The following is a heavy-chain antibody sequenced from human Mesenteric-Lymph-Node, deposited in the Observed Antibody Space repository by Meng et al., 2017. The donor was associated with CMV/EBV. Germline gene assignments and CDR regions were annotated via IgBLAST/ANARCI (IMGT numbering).Heavy chain of an antibody. CDR3: AKDIGSLGATPDAFDI. V-gene: IGHV3-9*03. CDR1: GFTFDDYA. CDR2: ITWNSGSI. Sequence: GGSLRLSCAASGFTFDDYAMHWVRQAPGKGLEWVSGITWNSGSIGYADSVKGRFTISRDNAKNSLYLQMNSLRAEDMALYYCAKDIGSLGATPDAFDIWGQGTMVTVSS. J-gene: IGHJ3*02. D-gene: IGHD1-26*01.